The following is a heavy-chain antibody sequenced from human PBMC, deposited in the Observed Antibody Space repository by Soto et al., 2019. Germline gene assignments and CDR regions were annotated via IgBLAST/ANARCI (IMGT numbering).Heavy chain of an antibody. D-gene: IGHD6-13*01. V-gene: IGHV1-3*01. J-gene: IGHJ3*02. CDR3: ARDLKAAAGNWDAFDI. CDR2: ISPGKGNT. Sequence: QVPLVQSGAEVKKPGASVKVSCKASGYSFSTYNMHWVRQAPGRSLEWMGWISPGKGNTKYSQKFQGRVTISRDTSESTAYMELSSLTSEDTAVYYCARDLKAAAGNWDAFDIWGQGTMVTVSS. CDR1: GYSFSTYN.